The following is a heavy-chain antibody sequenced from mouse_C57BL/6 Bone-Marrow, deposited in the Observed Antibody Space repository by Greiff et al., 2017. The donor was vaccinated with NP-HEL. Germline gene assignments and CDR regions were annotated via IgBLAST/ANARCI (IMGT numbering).Heavy chain of an antibody. CDR1: GFTFTDYY. V-gene: IGHV7-3*01. CDR2: IRNRANGYTS. J-gene: IGHJ2*01. CDR3: ARYTVPYFDY. Sequence: EVQVVESGGGLVQPGGSLSLSCAASGFTFTDYYMSWVRQPPGQALEWLGFIRNRANGYTSEYSASVKGRFTISRDNSQSILYLQMNALRAEDSATDYCARYTVPYFDYGGQGTTLTVSS.